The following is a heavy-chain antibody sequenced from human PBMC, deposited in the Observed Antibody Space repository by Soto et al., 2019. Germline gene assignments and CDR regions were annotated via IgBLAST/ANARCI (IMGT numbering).Heavy chain of an antibody. J-gene: IGHJ4*02. D-gene: IGHD2-15*01. CDR3: ARRSGGRCYNY. V-gene: IGHV4-39*01. Sequence: QLQLQESGPGLMRPSETLSLTCTVSGGGVYSDGYYWGWIRQPPGKGLEWIGNIYYSGTTYYNPSLKSRVTISIDPSKNQFSLELRSVTATDTAVYYCARRSGGRCYNYWGPGTLVTVSS. CDR2: IYYSGTT. CDR1: GGGVYSDGYY.